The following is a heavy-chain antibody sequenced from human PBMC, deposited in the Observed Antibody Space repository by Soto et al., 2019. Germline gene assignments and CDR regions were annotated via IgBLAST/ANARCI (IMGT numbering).Heavy chain of an antibody. D-gene: IGHD3-22*01. CDR1: GFTFSSYA. Sequence: EVQLLESGGGLVQPGGSLRLSCAASGFTFSSYAMSWVRQAPGKGLEWVSAISGSGGSTYYADYVKGRFTISRDNSKNTLYLQMNGLRAEDTAVYYCAKDLFGYDSSGYFNWGQGTLVTVSS. CDR3: AKDLFGYDSSGYFN. V-gene: IGHV3-23*01. CDR2: ISGSGGST. J-gene: IGHJ4*02.